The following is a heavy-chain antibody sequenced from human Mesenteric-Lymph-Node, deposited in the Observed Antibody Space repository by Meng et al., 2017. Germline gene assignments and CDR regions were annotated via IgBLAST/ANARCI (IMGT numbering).Heavy chain of an antibody. V-gene: IGHV1-3*04. J-gene: IGHJ4*02. D-gene: IGHD2-21*02. CDR3: ATVKTEGVDHFDY. Sequence: LVHHGVERKKHWGSLKSSCIASGLHIRSYALQWVRLAHGQRIECMGWIKTGKGKTKYSQQFHGRVNISFDTSASTAYMELISLSSEETGLYYCATVKTEGVDHFDYWGQGTLVTVSS. CDR1: GLHIRSYA. CDR2: IKTGKGKT.